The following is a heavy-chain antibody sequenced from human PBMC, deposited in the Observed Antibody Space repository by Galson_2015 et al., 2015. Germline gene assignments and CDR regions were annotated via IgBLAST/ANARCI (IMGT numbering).Heavy chain of an antibody. V-gene: IGHV3-48*01. Sequence: SLRLSCAASGFTFSSYRMNWVRQAPGKGLEWISYISADTSTIYYADSVKGRFTISRDNAKNSLYLQMNSLRAEDTAVYYCANSLIAPDFWGQGTLAPASS. J-gene: IGHJ4*02. CDR3: ANSLIAPDF. CDR1: GFTFSSYR. CDR2: ISADTSTI. D-gene: IGHD4-11*01.